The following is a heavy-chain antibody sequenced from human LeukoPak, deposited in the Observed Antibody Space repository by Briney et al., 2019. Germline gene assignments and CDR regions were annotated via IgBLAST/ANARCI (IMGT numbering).Heavy chain of an antibody. CDR3: ASQIPFYDSSGYWVPGANYFDY. Sequence: GGSLRLSCAASGFTFSSYEMNWVRQAQGKGLGWVSYISIIGSTIYYADSVKGRFTISRDNAKNSLYLQMNSLRAEDTAVYYCASQIPFYDSSGYWVPGANYFDYWGQGTLVTVSS. D-gene: IGHD3-22*01. V-gene: IGHV3-48*03. CDR1: GFTFSSYE. J-gene: IGHJ4*02. CDR2: ISIIGSTI.